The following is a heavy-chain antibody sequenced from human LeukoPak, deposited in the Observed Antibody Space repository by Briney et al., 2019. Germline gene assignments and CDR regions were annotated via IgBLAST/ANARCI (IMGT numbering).Heavy chain of an antibody. Sequence: SETLSLTCAVYGGSFRGYYWSRIRQPPGKGLEWIGDINHSGSTNYNQSLKSRVTISVDTPKNQFSLKLSSVTAADTAVYYCARRWVYDKRAFDAWGQGTMVTVSS. J-gene: IGHJ3*01. D-gene: IGHD3-16*01. CDR3: ARRWVYDKRAFDA. V-gene: IGHV4-34*01. CDR2: INHSGST. CDR1: GGSFRGYY.